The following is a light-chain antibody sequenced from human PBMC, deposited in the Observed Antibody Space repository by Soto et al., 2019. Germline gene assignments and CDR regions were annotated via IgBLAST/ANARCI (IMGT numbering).Light chain of an antibody. V-gene: IGLV1-44*01. Sequence: QSVLTQAPSASGTPGQRVTISCSGTSSNIGRNTVNWYQQVPGAAPKLLIYKNDQWPSGVPDRFSGSKSDTSASLAISGLQSEDEADYFCAAWDDSLRAYVFGTGTKVTVL. CDR3: AAWDDSLRAYV. CDR2: KND. J-gene: IGLJ1*01. CDR1: SSNIGRNT.